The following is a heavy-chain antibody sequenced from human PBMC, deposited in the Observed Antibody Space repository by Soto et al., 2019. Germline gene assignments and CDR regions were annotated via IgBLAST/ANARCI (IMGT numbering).Heavy chain of an antibody. V-gene: IGHV4-31*03. CDR1: VDSITSVVYY. CDR3: ARDRITRSNWLDP. D-gene: IGHD3-10*01. Sequence: SLYLTCTVSVDSITSVVYYWTWIRQHPGKGLEWIGYVYHSGSTYYNPSLKSRLTISVDTSKNQFSLKLTSVTAADTAVYFCARDRITRSNWLDPWGPGTLVTVSS. J-gene: IGHJ5*02. CDR2: VYHSGST.